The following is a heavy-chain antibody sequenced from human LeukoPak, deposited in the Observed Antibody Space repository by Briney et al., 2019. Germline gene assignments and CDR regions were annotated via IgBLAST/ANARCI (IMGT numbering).Heavy chain of an antibody. CDR1: GYTFTSYG. CDR2: ISPYNGNT. J-gene: IGHJ4*02. V-gene: IGHV1-18*01. D-gene: IGHD3-10*01. CDR3: ARAPGVLLWFGELSPTDY. Sequence: GASVKVSCKASGYTFTSYGISWVRQAPGQGLEWMGWISPYNGNTNYAQKLQGRVTMTTDTSTSTAYMELRSLRSGDTAVYYCARAPGVLLWFGELSPTDYWGQGTLVTVSS.